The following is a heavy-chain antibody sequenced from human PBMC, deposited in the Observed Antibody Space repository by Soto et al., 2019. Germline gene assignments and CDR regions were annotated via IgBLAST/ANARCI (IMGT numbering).Heavy chain of an antibody. J-gene: IGHJ5*02. CDR3: ARESYGDYLNWFDP. Sequence: EVQLVESGGGLVQPGGSLRLSCAASGFTFSSYSMNWVRQAPGKGLEWVSYISSSSSTIYYADSVKGRFTISRDHAKNLFYLQINSLRDEDTAVSYCARESYGDYLNWFDPWGQGTLITVSS. D-gene: IGHD4-17*01. V-gene: IGHV3-48*02. CDR1: GFTFSSYS. CDR2: ISSSSSTI.